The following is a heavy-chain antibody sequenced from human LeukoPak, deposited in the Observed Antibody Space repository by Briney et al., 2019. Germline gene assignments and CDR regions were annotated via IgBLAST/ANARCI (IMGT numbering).Heavy chain of an antibody. J-gene: IGHJ6*03. D-gene: IGHD5-18*01. Sequence: GGSLRLSCAASGFTFSSYALHWVRQAPGKGLEWVAVISYHGNNKQYADSVKGRFTISRDNSKNTLILQVNSLKAEDTAVYYCARKRYSYADYYFYYMDVWDKGTTVTVSS. V-gene: IGHV3-30*01. CDR3: ARKRYSYADYYFYYMDV. CDR2: ISYHGNNK. CDR1: GFTFSSYA.